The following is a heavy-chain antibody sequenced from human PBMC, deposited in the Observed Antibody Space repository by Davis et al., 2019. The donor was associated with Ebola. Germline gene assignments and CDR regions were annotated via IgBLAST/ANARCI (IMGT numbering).Heavy chain of an antibody. J-gene: IGHJ4*02. D-gene: IGHD5-24*01. Sequence: GESPKTPRVVPKLTFRYYAMSWVRQAPGKGLAWVPRISGSRGTTSYADSVQGRFTISRDNSRNTLYLQMNSLRSEDTALYYCAETGDGFNADGIGDGAFDYWGQGNLVTVSS. CDR3: AETGDGFNADGIGDGAFDY. CDR1: KLTFRYYA. CDR2: ISGSRGTT. V-gene: IGHV3-23*01.